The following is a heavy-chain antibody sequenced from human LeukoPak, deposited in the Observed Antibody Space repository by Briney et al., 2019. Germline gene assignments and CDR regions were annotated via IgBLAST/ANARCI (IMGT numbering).Heavy chain of an antibody. D-gene: IGHD5-12*01. Sequence: SVKVSCKASGGTFSSYAISWVRQAPGQGLEWMGGIIPIFGTANYAQKFQGRVTITADESTSTAYMELSSLRSEDTAVYYCASGGYSGYDRSPLGYWGQGTLVTVSS. CDR3: ASGGYSGYDRSPLGY. CDR1: GGTFSSYA. CDR2: IIPIFGTA. J-gene: IGHJ4*02. V-gene: IGHV1-69*13.